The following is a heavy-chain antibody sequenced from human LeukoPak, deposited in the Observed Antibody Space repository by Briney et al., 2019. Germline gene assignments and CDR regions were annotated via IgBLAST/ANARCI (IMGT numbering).Heavy chain of an antibody. J-gene: IGHJ4*02. Sequence: RGESLKISCKGSGYSFTSYWISWVRQMPGKGLEWMGRIDPSDSYTNYSPSFQGHVTISADKSISTAYLQWSSLKASDTAMYYCARGLGYSAYEDYWGQGTLVTVSS. D-gene: IGHD5-12*01. V-gene: IGHV5-10-1*01. CDR3: ARGLGYSAYEDY. CDR2: IDPSDSYT. CDR1: GYSFTSYW.